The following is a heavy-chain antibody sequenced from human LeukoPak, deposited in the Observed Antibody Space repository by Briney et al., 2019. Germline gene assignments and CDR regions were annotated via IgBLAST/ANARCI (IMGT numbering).Heavy chain of an antibody. Sequence: GESLKISCKGSGYSFTSYWIARVRQMPGKGLEWMGIIYPHDSNTRYRPSFQGQVTISADKSISTAYLQWSSLKASDTAMYYCARSRGTYSSWLDYWGQGTLVTVSS. J-gene: IGHJ4*02. CDR3: ARSRGTYSSWLDY. D-gene: IGHD6-13*01. CDR2: IYPHDSNT. CDR1: GYSFTSYW. V-gene: IGHV5-51*01.